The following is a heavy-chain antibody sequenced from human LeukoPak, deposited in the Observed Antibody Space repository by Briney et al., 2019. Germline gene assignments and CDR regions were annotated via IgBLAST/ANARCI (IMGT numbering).Heavy chain of an antibody. CDR3: AKISYSSPPS. J-gene: IGHJ4*02. Sequence: PGGSLRLSCAASGFTFSTYWMNWVRQAQGKGLEWVANINQNGSETFYQDSVQGRYTIFRDNAKKSLYPLMNSLRAEDTAMYYCAKISYSSPPSWGQRTLVTVSS. CDR2: INQNGSET. V-gene: IGHV3-7*01. D-gene: IGHD6-13*01. CDR1: GFTFSTYW.